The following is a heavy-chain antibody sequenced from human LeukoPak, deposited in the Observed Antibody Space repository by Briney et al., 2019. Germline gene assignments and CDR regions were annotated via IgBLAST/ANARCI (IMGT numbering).Heavy chain of an antibody. CDR3: AKGSPSYDFWSGYYSGAFDI. J-gene: IGHJ3*02. D-gene: IGHD3-3*01. CDR2: ISNSGGST. CDR1: GFTFSSYA. V-gene: IGHV3-23*01. Sequence: GESLRLSCAASGFTFSSYAMSWVRQAPGKGLEWVSTISNSGGSTYYADSVKGRFTISRDNSKNTLYLQMNSLRAEDTAVYYCAKGSPSYDFWSGYYSGAFDIWGQGTMVTVSS.